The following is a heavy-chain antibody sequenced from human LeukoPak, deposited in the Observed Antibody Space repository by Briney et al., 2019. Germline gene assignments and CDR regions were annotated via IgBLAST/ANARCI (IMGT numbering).Heavy chain of an antibody. V-gene: IGHV1-2*02. CDR2: INPNSGGT. CDR1: GYTFTGYY. Sequence: ASVKVSCKASGYTFTGYYMHWVRQAPGQGLEWMGWINPNSGGTNYAQKFQSRVTMTRDTSISTAYMELSRLRSDDTAVYYCARESIFGVVFDYWGQGTLVTVSS. J-gene: IGHJ4*02. CDR3: ARESIFGVVFDY. D-gene: IGHD3-3*01.